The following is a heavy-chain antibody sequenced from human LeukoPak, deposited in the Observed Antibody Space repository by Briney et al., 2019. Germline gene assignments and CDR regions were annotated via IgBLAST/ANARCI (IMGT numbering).Heavy chain of an antibody. J-gene: IGHJ3*02. V-gene: IGHV4-39*07. CDR1: GGSISSSSYY. D-gene: IGHD3-22*01. CDR2: IYYSGST. CDR3: ARDDSSGYYRGAFDI. Sequence: SETLSLTCTVSGGSISSSSYYWGWIRQPPGKGLEWIGSIYYSGSTYYNPSLKSRVTISVDTSKNQFSLKLSSVTAADTAVYYCARDDSSGYYRGAFDIWGQGTMVTVSS.